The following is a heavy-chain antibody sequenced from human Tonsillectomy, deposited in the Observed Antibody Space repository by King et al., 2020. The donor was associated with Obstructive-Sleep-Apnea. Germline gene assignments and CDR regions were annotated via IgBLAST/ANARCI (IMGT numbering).Heavy chain of an antibody. Sequence: VQLVESGGGLGKPGGSLRLSCAASGFTFNNSWMSWVRQAPGKGLEWVGRIKSKTDVGTTDYAAPVKGRFTISRDDSKNTLYLQMNSLKTEDTAVYYCTTVWHTWYGGPDFWGQGTLVTVSS. CDR2: IKSKTDVGTT. CDR1: GFTFNNSW. D-gene: IGHD3-10*01. V-gene: IGHV3-15*01. CDR3: TTVWHTWYGGPDF. J-gene: IGHJ4*02.